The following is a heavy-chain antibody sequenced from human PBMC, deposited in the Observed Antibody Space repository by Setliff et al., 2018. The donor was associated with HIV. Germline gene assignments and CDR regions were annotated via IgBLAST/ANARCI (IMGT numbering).Heavy chain of an antibody. V-gene: IGHV4-4*07. J-gene: IGHJ4*02. Sequence: NPSETLSLTCLVSGGSISSYYWSWIRQSAGKGLEWIGRIYSSGSTKYNPSLKSRVTMSVNTAKNQFFLMLSSVTAADTAVYYCARSMRGYCSDTSCRTFDHWGQGTLVTVSS. CDR2: IYSSGST. CDR3: ARSMRGYCSDTSCRTFDH. CDR1: GGSISSYY. D-gene: IGHD2-2*01.